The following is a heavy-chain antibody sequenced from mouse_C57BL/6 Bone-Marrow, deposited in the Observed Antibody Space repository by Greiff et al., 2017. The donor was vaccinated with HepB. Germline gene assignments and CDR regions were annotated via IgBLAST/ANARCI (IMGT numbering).Heavy chain of an antibody. V-gene: IGHV1-55*01. CDR2: IYPGSGST. D-gene: IGHD2-10*02. J-gene: IGHJ2*01. CDR3: ARYGNYVFDY. CDR1: GYTFTSYW. Sequence: QVHVKQSGAELVKPGASVKMSCKASGYTFTSYWITWVKQRPGQGLEWIGDIYPGSGSTNYNEKFKSKATLTVDTSSSTAYMQLSSLTSEDSAVYYCARYGNYVFDYWGQGTTLTVSS.